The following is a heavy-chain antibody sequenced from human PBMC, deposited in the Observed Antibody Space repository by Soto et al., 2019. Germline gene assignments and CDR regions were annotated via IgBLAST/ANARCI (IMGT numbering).Heavy chain of an antibody. CDR1: GFSLSNTRMG. CDR2: IFSNDAK. Sequence: QVTLKESGPVLVKPTETLTLTCTVSGFSLSNTRMGVSWIRQPPGKALEWLAHIFSNDAKSYSTSLKSRLTISKDTSKSQVVLTVTNMDPVDTATYYCARIRWIREYYFDYWGQGTWSPSPQ. D-gene: IGHD5-18*01. J-gene: IGHJ4*02. CDR3: ARIRWIREYYFDY. V-gene: IGHV2-26*01.